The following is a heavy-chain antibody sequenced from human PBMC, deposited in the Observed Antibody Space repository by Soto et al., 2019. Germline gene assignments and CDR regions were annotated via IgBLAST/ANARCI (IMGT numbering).Heavy chain of an antibody. J-gene: IGHJ4*02. V-gene: IGHV1-18*01. CDR1: GYSFHNYG. CDR3: ARGPPSGSFSLTPRY. Sequence: QVQLVQSGPEVKKPGASVKVSCQASGYSFHNYGIIWVRQAPGQGLEWMGWISGQIAKTNYEQKFQGKVSMTTDTSTRIAYLELNTLTSDDTAIYFCARGPPSGSFSLTPRYWGQGTLVTVSS. D-gene: IGHD1-26*01. CDR2: ISGQIAKT.